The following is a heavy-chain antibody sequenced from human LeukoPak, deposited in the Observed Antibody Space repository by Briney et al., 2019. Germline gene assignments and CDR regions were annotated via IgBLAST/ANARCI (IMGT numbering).Heavy chain of an antibody. CDR2: ISATGDST. CDR3: AKRASVKGGSSRWYYFES. J-gene: IGHJ4*02. Sequence: GGSLRLSCAASGFTFSRYWMHWVRQTPGKGLEWVSVISATGDSTYYADSVKGRFTISRDNSKNTLYLQMNSLRAEDTAVYYCAKRASVKGGSSRWYYFESWGQGTLLTVSS. D-gene: IGHD6-13*01. CDR1: GFTFSRYW. V-gene: IGHV3-23*01.